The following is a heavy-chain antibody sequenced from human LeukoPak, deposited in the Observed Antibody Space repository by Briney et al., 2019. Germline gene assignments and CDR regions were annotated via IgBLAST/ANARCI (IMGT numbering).Heavy chain of an antibody. CDR1: GVSISSFY. CDR3: ARDSTSHTYYYYYMDV. CDR2: INYSGSI. Sequence: PSETLSLTCSISGVSISSFYWSWIRQPPGKGLEWIGSINYSGSINYNPSLKSRVTISVDTSKNQISLKLSSVTAADTAVYYCARDSTSHTYYYYYMDVWGKGTTVTVSS. V-gene: IGHV4-59*01. J-gene: IGHJ6*03. D-gene: IGHD2-2*01.